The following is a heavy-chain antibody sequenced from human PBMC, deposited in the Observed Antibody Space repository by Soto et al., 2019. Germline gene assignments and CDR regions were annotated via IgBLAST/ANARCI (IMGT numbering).Heavy chain of an antibody. V-gene: IGHV1-18*01. J-gene: IGHJ5*02. D-gene: IGHD1-1*01. CDR1: GYNFRNFG. Sequence: ASVKVSCKASGYNFRNFGMSWVRQAPGQGLEWMGWIGAYHGKTNYAQKFRDRVTMSTGTSTTTVHMELRSLTSDDTAVYYCARDWEPTQSLNCFDPWGQGTQVTVSS. CDR3: ARDWEPTQSLNCFDP. CDR2: IGAYHGKT.